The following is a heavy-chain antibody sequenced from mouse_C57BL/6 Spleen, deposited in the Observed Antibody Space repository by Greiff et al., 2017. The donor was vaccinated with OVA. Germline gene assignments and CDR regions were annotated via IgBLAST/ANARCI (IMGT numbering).Heavy chain of an antibody. CDR1: GYTFTSYD. V-gene: IGHV1-85*01. D-gene: IGHD2-4*01. Sequence: QVQLQQSGPELVKPGASVKLSCKASGYTFTSYDINWVKQRPGQGLEWIGWIYPRDGSTKYNEKFKGKATLTVDTSSSTAYMELHSLTSEDSAVYFCARLSGLYDYDGAWFAYWGQGTLVTVSA. CDR2: IYPRDGST. J-gene: IGHJ3*01. CDR3: ARLSGLYDYDGAWFAY.